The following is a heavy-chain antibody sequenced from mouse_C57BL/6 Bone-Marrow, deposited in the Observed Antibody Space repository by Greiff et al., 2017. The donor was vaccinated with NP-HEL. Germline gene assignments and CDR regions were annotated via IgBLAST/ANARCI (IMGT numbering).Heavy chain of an antibody. J-gene: IGHJ3*01. CDR2: INPNNGGT. D-gene: IGHD2-5*01. CDR3: ARGDSKGTFAY. V-gene: IGHV1-18*01. CDR1: GYTFTDYN. Sequence: EVQLQQSGPELVKPGASVKIPCKASGYTFTDYNMDWVKQSHGKSLEWIGDINPNNGGTIYNQKFKGKATLTVDKSSSTAYMELRSLTSEDTAVYYCARGDSKGTFAYWGQGTLVTVSA.